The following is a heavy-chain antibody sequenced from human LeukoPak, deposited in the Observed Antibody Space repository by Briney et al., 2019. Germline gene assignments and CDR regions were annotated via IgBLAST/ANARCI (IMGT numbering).Heavy chain of an antibody. J-gene: IGHJ6*03. CDR2: FDPEDGET. CDR3: ATASGYDYDYYYMDV. V-gene: IGHV1-24*01. CDR1: GYTLTELS. D-gene: IGHD5-12*01. Sequence: GASVKVSCKVPGYTLTELSMHWVRQAPGKGLEWMGGFDPEDGETIYAQKFQGRVTMTEDTSTDTAYMELSSLRSEGTAVYYCATASGYDYDYYYMDVWGKGTTVTVSS.